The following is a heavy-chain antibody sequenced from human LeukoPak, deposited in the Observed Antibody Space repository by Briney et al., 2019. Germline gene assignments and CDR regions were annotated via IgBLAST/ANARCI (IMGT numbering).Heavy chain of an antibody. Sequence: SETLSLTCTVSGDSVSSGSYYWSWIRQPPGKGLEWIGYIYYSGSTNYNPSLKSRVTISVDTSKNQFSLKLSSVTAADTAVYYCAREGRKWLAHIVDYWGQGTLVTVSS. V-gene: IGHV4-61*01. D-gene: IGHD6-19*01. CDR2: IYYSGST. CDR3: AREGRKWLAHIVDY. CDR1: GDSVSSGSYY. J-gene: IGHJ4*02.